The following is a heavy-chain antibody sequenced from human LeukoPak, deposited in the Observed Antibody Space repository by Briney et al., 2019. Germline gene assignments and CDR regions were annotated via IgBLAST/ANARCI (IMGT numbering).Heavy chain of an antibody. D-gene: IGHD5-18*01. CDR3: ARGGLDTAMVMYYYYYYMDV. J-gene: IGHJ6*03. V-gene: IGHV1-2*02. CDR2: INPNSGDT. CDR1: GYTFTGYY. Sequence: ASVKVSCKASGYTFTGYYMHWVRQAPGQGLEWMGWINPNSGDTNYAQKFQGRVTMTRDTSISTAYMELSRLGSDDTAVYYCARGGLDTAMVMYYYYYYMDVWGKGTTVTVSS.